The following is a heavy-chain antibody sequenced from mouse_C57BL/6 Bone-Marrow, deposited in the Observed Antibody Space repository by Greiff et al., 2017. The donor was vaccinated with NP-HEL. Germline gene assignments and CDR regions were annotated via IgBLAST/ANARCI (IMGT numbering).Heavy chain of an antibody. CDR2: INPGSGGT. CDR1: GYAFTNYL. V-gene: IGHV1-54*01. CDR3: ARRDYDEAY. Sequence: QVQLQQSGAELVRPGTSVKVSCKASGYAFTNYLIEWVKQRPGQGLAWIGVINPGSGGTNYNEKFKGKATLTADKSSSTAYTQLSSLTSEDAAVYFCARRDYDEAYWGQGTLVTVSA. J-gene: IGHJ3*01. D-gene: IGHD2-4*01.